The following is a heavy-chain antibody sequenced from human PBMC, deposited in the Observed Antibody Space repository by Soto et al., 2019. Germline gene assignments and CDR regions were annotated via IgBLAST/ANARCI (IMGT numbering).Heavy chain of an antibody. Sequence: EVQLLESGGGLVQPGGSLRLSCAASGFTFSSHIMSWVRQAPGKGLEWVSGISTGGGSTDYADSVKGRFTISRDNSKNTLHLQMNTLRAEDTAVYYCARADCGGQCPCDYWGQGTLVTVSS. CDR1: GFTFSSHI. CDR3: ARADCGGQCPCDY. V-gene: IGHV3-23*01. CDR2: ISTGGGST. J-gene: IGHJ4*02. D-gene: IGHD2-21*01.